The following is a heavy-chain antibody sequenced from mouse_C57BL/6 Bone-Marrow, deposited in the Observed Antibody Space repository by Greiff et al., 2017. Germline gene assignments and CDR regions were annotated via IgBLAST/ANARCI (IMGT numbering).Heavy chain of an antibody. D-gene: IGHD2-3*01. CDR3: ASYDDYYVEFDY. V-gene: IGHV1-26*01. CDR2: INPNNGGT. Sequence: EVQLQQSGPELVKPGASVKISCKASGYTFTDYYMNWVKQSHGKSLEWVGDINPNNGGTSYNQKFKGKATLTVVKSSSTAYMELRSLTSDDSAVYYCASYDDYYVEFDYWGQGTTRTVSS. J-gene: IGHJ2*01. CDR1: GYTFTDYY.